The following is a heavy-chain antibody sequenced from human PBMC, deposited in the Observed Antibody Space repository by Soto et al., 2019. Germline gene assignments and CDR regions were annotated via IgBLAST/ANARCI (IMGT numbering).Heavy chain of an antibody. V-gene: IGHV3-11*01. J-gene: IGHJ4*02. CDR3: AREPYQYSSTLYYVY. CDR1: GFTFSDYC. Sequence: QVQLVESGGGLVKPGGSLRLSCAASGFTFSDYCMSWIRQAPGKGLEWVSYISSSGSSIYYADSVKGRFTISRDNAKNSLYLQMNSLRAEDTAVYYCAREPYQYSSTLYYVYWGQGTLVTVSS. CDR2: ISSSGSSI. D-gene: IGHD6-13*01.